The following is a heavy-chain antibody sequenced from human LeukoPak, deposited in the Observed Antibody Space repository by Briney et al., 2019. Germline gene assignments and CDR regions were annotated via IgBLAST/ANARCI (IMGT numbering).Heavy chain of an antibody. J-gene: IGHJ4*02. CDR2: IYYGGST. CDR3: ARGSDYDSSACEY. V-gene: IGHV4-59*12. Sequence: SETLSLTCTVSGGSISSYYWSWIRQPPGKGLEWIGYIYYGGSTNYNPSLKSRVTISVDTSKNQFSLKVNSVTAADTAVYYCARGSDYDSSACEYWGQGTLVTVSS. D-gene: IGHD3-22*01. CDR1: GGSISSYY.